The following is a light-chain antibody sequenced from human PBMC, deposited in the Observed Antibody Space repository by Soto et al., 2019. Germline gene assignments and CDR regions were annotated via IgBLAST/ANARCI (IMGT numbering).Light chain of an antibody. CDR2: GAS. V-gene: IGKV3-20*01. J-gene: IGKJ1*01. Sequence: EIVLTQSPATLSSFPGDRVTLSCRASQSVSNNLAWYQQKPGQAPRLLIYGASTRATGVPARFIGSGSATDFTLTISGLEPEDFAVYFCHQYGTSPQTFGQGTKVDIK. CDR3: HQYGTSPQT. CDR1: QSVSNN.